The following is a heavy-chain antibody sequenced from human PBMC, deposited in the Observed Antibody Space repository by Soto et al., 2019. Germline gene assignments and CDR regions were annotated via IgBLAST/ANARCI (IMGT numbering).Heavy chain of an antibody. CDR1: ESIFRGYG. Sequence: QVQMVESGGGVVQPGGSLRLSCAVSESIFRGYGMHWVRQAPGKGLECVAIIRFDGSNIHYADYVMGRFTISRDNSKNMLYLEMNNLRVEDTAVYYCARDGVGVTTFWGFLDYWGQGTLVTVSA. D-gene: IGHD3-10*02. CDR3: ARDGVGVTTFWGFLDY. CDR2: IRFDGSNI. V-gene: IGHV3-33*01. J-gene: IGHJ4*02.